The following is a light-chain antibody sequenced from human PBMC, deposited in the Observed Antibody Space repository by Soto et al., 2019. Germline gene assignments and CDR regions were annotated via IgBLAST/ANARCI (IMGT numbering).Light chain of an antibody. J-gene: IGLJ1*01. V-gene: IGLV1-47*01. CDR3: AAWDDSLSDYV. Sequence: QSVLTQPPSASWTPGQRVTISCSGSSSNIGSNYVYWYQQLPGTAPKLLIYRNNQRPSGVPDRFSGSKSGTSASLAISGLRSEDEADYYCAAWDDSLSDYVFGTGTKVTVL. CDR1: SSNIGSNY. CDR2: RNN.